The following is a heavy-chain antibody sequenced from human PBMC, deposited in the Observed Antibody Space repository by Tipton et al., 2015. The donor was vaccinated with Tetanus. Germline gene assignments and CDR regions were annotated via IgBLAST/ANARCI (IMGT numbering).Heavy chain of an antibody. Sequence: QSGPEVKKPGASVKVSCKASGYTFTGYYMHWVRQAPGQGLEWLGYMDPKTGRAAYGQRFQGRVTMTSNISITTAYMELRNLRSDDTAVYYCARGNRGSSWYLWGQGTLVTVSS. J-gene: IGHJ4*02. V-gene: IGHV1-8*02. CDR1: GYTFTGYY. CDR3: ARGNRGSSWYL. D-gene: IGHD6-13*01. CDR2: MDPKTGRA.